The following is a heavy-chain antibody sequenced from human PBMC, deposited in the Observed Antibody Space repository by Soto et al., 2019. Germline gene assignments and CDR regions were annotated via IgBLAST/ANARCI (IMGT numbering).Heavy chain of an antibody. CDR1: GYTLTELS. CDR3: ATFGYVGYYYYYMDV. D-gene: IGHD5-12*01. V-gene: IGHV1-24*01. CDR2: FDPEDGET. Sequence: GASVKGSCKVSGYTLTELSMHWVRQAPGKGLEWMGGFDPEDGETIYAQKFQGRVTMTEDTSTDTAYMELSSLRSEDTAVYYCATFGYVGYYYYYMDVWGKGTTVTVSS. J-gene: IGHJ6*03.